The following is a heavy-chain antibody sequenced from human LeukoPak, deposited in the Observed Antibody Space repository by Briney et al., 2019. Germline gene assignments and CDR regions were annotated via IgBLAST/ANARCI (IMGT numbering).Heavy chain of an antibody. CDR3: VKKGVVAPTGDYYFDF. Sequence: GGSLRLSCSASGFSFSNYNMYWVRQAPGKGLEYVSAIFKSGSGTFYADSVKGRFTISRDNSKNTLFLQMSSLTTDDTAVYYCVKKGVVAPTGDYYFDFWGQGTLVTVSS. D-gene: IGHD5-12*01. CDR2: IFKSGSGT. V-gene: IGHV3-64D*06. CDR1: GFSFSNYN. J-gene: IGHJ4*02.